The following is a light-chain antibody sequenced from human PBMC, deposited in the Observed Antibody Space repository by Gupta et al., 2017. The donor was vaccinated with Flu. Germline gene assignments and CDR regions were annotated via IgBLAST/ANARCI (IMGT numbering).Light chain of an antibody. CDR3: AAWDGSLNGLWV. CDR2: NDN. Sequence: VTISCSGSSSNIGSNVVSWYQHLPGRAPKLLIYNDNQRPSGVPDRFSGSKSGTSASLAISGLQSEDEADYYCAAWDGSLNGLWVFGGGTQLTVL. CDR1: SSNIGSNV. V-gene: IGLV1-44*01. J-gene: IGLJ3*02.